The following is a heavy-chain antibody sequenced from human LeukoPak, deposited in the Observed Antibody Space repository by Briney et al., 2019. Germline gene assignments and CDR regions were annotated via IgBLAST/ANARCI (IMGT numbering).Heavy chain of an antibody. CDR2: IYYSGSI. J-gene: IGHJ4*02. Sequence: SETLSLTCTVSGASISSYYWSWIRQPPGKGLEWIGDIYYSGSIKYNPSLKSRVTMSVDTSKNQFSLKLSSVTAADTAIYYCARESPSGYYNRPIDYWGQGTLVTVSS. CDR3: ARESPSGYYNRPIDY. V-gene: IGHV4-59*01. CDR1: GASISSYY. D-gene: IGHD3-22*01.